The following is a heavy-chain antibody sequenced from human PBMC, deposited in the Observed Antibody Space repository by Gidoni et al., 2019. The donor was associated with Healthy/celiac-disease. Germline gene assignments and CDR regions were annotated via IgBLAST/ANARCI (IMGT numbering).Heavy chain of an antibody. J-gene: IGHJ4*02. CDR1: EFPFRSYA. CDR3: AKGVATIESDWMVVDY. Sequence: EVQLLESVRGLVQPGWSLRLSCPASEFPFRSYAMSWVRQAPGKGLEWISAISGSGGSTYYADSVKRRFTISRDNSKNTLEMQMNSLRAEDTAVYYCAKGVATIESDWMVVDYWGQGTLVTVSS. V-gene: IGHV3-23*01. CDR2: ISGSGGST. D-gene: IGHD5-12*01.